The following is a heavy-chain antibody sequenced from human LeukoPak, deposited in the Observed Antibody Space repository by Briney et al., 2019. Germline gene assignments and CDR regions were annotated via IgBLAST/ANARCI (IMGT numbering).Heavy chain of an antibody. CDR1: GGSINNYY. CDR3: ARGPTYSSGAYFDY. D-gene: IGHD6-19*01. Sequence: SETLSLTCTVSGGSINNYYWSWIRQPPGKGLEWIGYFFYSGSTNYNPSLKSRVTISVDTSKNQFSLKLTSVTAADPAVYYCARGPTYSSGAYFDYWGQGILVTVSS. V-gene: IGHV4-59*01. J-gene: IGHJ4*02. CDR2: FFYSGST.